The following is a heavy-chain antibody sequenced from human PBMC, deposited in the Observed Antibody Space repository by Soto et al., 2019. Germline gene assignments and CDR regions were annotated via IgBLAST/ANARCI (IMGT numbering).Heavy chain of an antibody. CDR2: VYADGAT. Sequence: EVQLVESGGGLVQPGESLRLSCAASGFTVSNYHMTWVRQAPGKGLEWVSAVYADGATSHADSVKDRFTVYRDNSRNTLNLQMSGLRAEDTAVYYCARSGGGLDYWGQGTLVTVSS. D-gene: IGHD3-10*01. CDR1: GFTVSNYH. CDR3: ARSGGGLDY. V-gene: IGHV3-66*01. J-gene: IGHJ4*02.